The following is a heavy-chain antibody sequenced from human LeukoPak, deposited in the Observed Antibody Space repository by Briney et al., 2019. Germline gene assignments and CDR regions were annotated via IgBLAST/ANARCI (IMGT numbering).Heavy chain of an antibody. J-gene: IGHJ4*02. Sequence: ASVKVSCKASGYTFTSYGISWVRPAPGQGLEWMGWISAYNGNTNYAQKLQGRVTMTTDTSTSTAYMELRSLRSDDTAVYYCARVRITTGDSDYWGQGTLVTVSS. D-gene: IGHD7-27*01. CDR1: GYTFTSYG. CDR2: ISAYNGNT. V-gene: IGHV1-18*01. CDR3: ARVRITTGDSDY.